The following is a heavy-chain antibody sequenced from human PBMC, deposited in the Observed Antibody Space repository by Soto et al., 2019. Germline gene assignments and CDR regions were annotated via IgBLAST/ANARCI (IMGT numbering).Heavy chain of an antibody. V-gene: IGHV3-23*01. D-gene: IGHD1-26*01. CDR1: GFTFSNYA. CDR3: AKALVGEVGATDY. CDR2: ITRTDST. Sequence: EVQLLESGGGLVQPGGSLRLSCTASGFTFSNYAMSWVHQAPGKGLEWVSAITRTDSTYYADSVKGRFTISRDNSRNTLYLQMNSLGAEDAALYYCAKALVGEVGATDYWGQGTLVTVSS. J-gene: IGHJ4*02.